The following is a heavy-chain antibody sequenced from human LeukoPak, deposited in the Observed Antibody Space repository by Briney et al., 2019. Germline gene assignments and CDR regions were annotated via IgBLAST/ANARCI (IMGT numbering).Heavy chain of an antibody. CDR3: ARHESPYYYDSSGYHYPDY. Sequence: GESLKISCKGSGYSFTSYWIGWVRQLPGKGLEWMGIIYPGDSDTRYSPSFQGQVTISADKSISTAYLQWSSLKASDTAMYYCARHESPYYYDSSGYHYPDYWGQGALVTVSS. J-gene: IGHJ4*02. CDR1: GYSFTSYW. CDR2: IYPGDSDT. D-gene: IGHD3-22*01. V-gene: IGHV5-51*01.